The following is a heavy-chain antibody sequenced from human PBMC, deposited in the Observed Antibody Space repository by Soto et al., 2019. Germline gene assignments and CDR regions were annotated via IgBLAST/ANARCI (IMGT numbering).Heavy chain of an antibody. D-gene: IGHD3-16*01. J-gene: IGHJ6*02. Sequence: PGGSLRLSCAASGFTFSDYYMSWIRQAPGKGLEWVSYISSSSSYTNYADSVKGRFTISRDNAKNSLYLQMNSLRAEDTAVYYCAGDLNRFRGYYGMDVWGQGTTVTVSS. V-gene: IGHV3-11*06. CDR2: ISSSSSYT. CDR3: AGDLNRFRGYYGMDV. CDR1: GFTFSDYY.